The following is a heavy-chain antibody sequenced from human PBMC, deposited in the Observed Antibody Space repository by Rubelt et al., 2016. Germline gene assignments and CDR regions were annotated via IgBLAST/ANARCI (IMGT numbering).Heavy chain of an antibody. D-gene: IGHD1-26*01. CDR2: IYYSGST. CDR1: GGSISGYY. V-gene: IGHV4-59*08. Sequence: QVQLQESGPGLVKPSETLSLTCTVSGGSISGYYWSWIRQPPGKGLEWIGYIYYSGSTNYNPSLKSRVTISVDTSKNQLSLKLSSVTAADTAVYYCARGSRVGPTGDYWGQGTLVTVSS. J-gene: IGHJ4*02. CDR3: ARGSRVGPTGDY.